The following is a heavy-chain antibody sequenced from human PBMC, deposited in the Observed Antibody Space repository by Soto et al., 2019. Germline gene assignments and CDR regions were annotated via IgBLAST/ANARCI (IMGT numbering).Heavy chain of an antibody. CDR3: ARDMDPGPYYYGMDV. D-gene: IGHD3-10*01. CDR2: ISSSGSTI. J-gene: IGHJ6*02. CDR1: GFTFSSYE. Sequence: PGGSLRLSCAASGFTFSSYEMNWVRQAPGKGLEWVSYISSSGSTIYYADSVKGRFTISRDNAKNSLYLQMNSLRAEDTAVYYCARDMDPGPYYYGMDVWGQGTTVTVSS. V-gene: IGHV3-48*03.